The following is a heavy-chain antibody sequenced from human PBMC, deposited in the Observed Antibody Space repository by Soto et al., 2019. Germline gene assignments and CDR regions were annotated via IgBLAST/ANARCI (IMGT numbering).Heavy chain of an antibody. D-gene: IGHD3-10*01. CDR1: SGSISSSSYY. Sequence: PSETLSLTCTVSSGSISSSSYYWGWIRQPPGKGLEWIASIYYSGSTYNNPSLQSRVTISVDTSKNQFSLKLSSLAAADMAVYYCARGREMEGQMVRGVIVYYYYGMDVWGQGTTVTVSS. J-gene: IGHJ6*02. V-gene: IGHV4-39*07. CDR3: ARGREMEGQMVRGVIVYYYYGMDV. CDR2: IYYSGST.